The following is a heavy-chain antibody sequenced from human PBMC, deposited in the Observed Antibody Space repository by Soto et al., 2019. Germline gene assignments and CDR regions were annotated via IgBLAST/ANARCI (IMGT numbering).Heavy chain of an antibody. J-gene: IGHJ5*02. CDR2: IYYSGST. V-gene: IGHV4-31*03. CDR1: GGSISSGNYY. CDR3: ARVRVCSSANSYTGPFDP. D-gene: IGHD2-2*02. Sequence: SETLSLTCTVSGGSISSGNYYWSWIRQHPGKGLEWIGYIYYSGSTYYNPSLKSRVSMSVDTSKNHFSLQLTSVTAADTAVYYCARVRVCSSANSYTGPFDPWGQRTMVTVSS.